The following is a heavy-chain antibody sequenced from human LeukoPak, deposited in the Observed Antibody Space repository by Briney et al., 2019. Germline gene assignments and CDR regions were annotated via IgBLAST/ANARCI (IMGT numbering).Heavy chain of an antibody. Sequence: SGGSLRLSCAASGFTFSSYGMHWVRQAPGKGLEWVAVISYDGSNKYYADSVKGRFTISRDNSKNTLYLQMNSLRAEDTAVCYCAKDLTTGTLSFDYWGQGTLVTVSS. V-gene: IGHV3-30*18. J-gene: IGHJ4*02. CDR3: AKDLTTGTLSFDY. CDR2: ISYDGSNK. D-gene: IGHD1-1*01. CDR1: GFTFSSYG.